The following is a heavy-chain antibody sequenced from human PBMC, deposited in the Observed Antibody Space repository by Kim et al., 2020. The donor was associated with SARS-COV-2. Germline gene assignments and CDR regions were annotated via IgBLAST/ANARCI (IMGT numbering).Heavy chain of an antibody. V-gene: IGHV3-7*01. CDR2: IRQTGSDQ. Sequence: GGSLRLSCTTSGFTFSNFWMIWVRQAPGRGLEWVAKIRQTGSDQYYADSVKGRFIISRDNARNSLYLQMDSLRAEDSAIYYCARKLPMDLWGQGPTVTGS. CDR3: ARKLPMDL. J-gene: IGHJ6*02. CDR1: GFTFSNFW. D-gene: IGHD2-15*01.